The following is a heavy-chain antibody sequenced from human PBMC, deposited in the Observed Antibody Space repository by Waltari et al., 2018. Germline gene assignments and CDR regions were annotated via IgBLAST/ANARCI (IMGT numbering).Heavy chain of an antibody. D-gene: IGHD3-16*01. V-gene: IGHV3-53*01. Sequence: EVQLVESGGGSFQPGGSLRLSCNVSGFPVSTNNIGWVRQAPGKGLEWVSVIYSGGDTYDADAVRGRFTISRDNSKKTLYLQMNSLRVEDTALYYCATWAGGSLGAFDNWGQGTMVTVSS. CDR2: IYSGGDT. J-gene: IGHJ3*02. CDR1: GFPVSTNN. CDR3: ATWAGGSLGAFDN.